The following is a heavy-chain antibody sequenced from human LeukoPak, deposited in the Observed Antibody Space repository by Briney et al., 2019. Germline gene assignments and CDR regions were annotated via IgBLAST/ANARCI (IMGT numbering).Heavy chain of an antibody. V-gene: IGHV3-30*18. D-gene: IGHD6-13*01. J-gene: IGHJ4*02. CDR1: GFTFSSYG. CDR2: ISYDGSNK. CDR3: AKDRSLGSSWLGD. Sequence: GGSLGLSCAASGFTFSSYGMHWVRQAPGKGLEWVAVISYDGSNKYYADSVKGRFTISRDNSKNTLYLQMNSLRAEDTAVYYCAKDRSLGSSWLGDWGQGTLVTVSS.